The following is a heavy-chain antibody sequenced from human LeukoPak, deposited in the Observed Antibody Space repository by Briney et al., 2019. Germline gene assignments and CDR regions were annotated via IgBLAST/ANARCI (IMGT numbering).Heavy chain of an antibody. J-gene: IGHJ4*02. CDR3: ARGKRGPIDY. D-gene: IGHD3-16*01. V-gene: IGHV3-48*03. CDR2: ISSSGSTI. Sequence: GGSLRLSCAASGHTFRSYEMKWLREAPGKGLEWVSYISSSGSTIYYADPVKGLFTISRDNAKISLYLKMNSLRAEDTAVYYCARGKRGPIDYWGQGTLVTVSS. CDR1: GHTFRSYE.